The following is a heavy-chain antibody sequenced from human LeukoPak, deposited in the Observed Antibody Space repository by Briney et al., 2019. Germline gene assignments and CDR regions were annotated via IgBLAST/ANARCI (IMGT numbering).Heavy chain of an antibody. J-gene: IGHJ4*02. D-gene: IGHD3-10*01. Sequence: SETRSLTCTVSGGSISSSSYYWGWIRQPPGKGLEWIGSIYYSGSTYYNPSLKSRVTISVDTSKNQFSLKLSSVTAADTAVYYCARGYGWASYNNFNYWGQGILVTVSS. CDR3: ARGYGWASYNNFNY. V-gene: IGHV4-39*07. CDR1: GGSISSSSYY. CDR2: IYYSGST.